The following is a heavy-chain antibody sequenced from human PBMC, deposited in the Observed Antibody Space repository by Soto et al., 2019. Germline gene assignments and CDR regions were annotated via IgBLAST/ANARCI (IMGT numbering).Heavy chain of an antibody. D-gene: IGHD3-10*01. Sequence: QVQLQESGPGLVKPSETLSLTCTASGGSINTYYWNWIRQSPGKGLEWIGYIYYTGSTKYHPSLEGGLTQSVDTPKKRFPGGLNFVPRADRAVYYWAGGPYSFGLAVGGKGPTFTVSS. V-gene: IGHV4-59*01. CDR3: AGGPYSFGLAV. CDR2: IYYTGST. J-gene: IGHJ6*04. CDR1: GGSINTYY.